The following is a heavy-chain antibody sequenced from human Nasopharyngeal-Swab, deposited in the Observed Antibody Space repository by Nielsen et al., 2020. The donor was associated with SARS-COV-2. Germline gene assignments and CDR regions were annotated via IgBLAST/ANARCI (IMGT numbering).Heavy chain of an antibody. CDR2: IKEDGSEK. J-gene: IGHJ4*02. D-gene: IGHD1-1*01. Sequence: GESLKISCADSGFTFSPYWMSWVRQAPGKGLEWVANIKEDGSEKYYVDSVKGRFTISRDNAKNSLYLQMNSLRAEDTAVYYCARVAVARHHDYWGQGTLVTVSS. CDR1: GFTFSPYW. CDR3: ARVAVARHHDY. V-gene: IGHV3-7*01.